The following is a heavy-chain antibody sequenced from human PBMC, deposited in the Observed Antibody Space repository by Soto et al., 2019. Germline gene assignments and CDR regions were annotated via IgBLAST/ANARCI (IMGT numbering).Heavy chain of an antibody. V-gene: IGHV3-23*01. J-gene: IGHJ5*02. CDR2: LSGRGDTT. Sequence: LRLSCGASGFAFSSYAMTWVRQAPGKGLEWVSSLSGRGDTTYYADSVKGRFIISRDNAKNTLNLQMNNLRAEDTAVYYCSKMRLTLESDTFAWGQGIQVTVSP. CDR3: SKMRLTLESDTFA. CDR1: GFAFSSYA. D-gene: IGHD3-16*01.